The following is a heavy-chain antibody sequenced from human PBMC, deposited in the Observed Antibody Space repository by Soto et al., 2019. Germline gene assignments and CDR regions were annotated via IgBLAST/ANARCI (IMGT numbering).Heavy chain of an antibody. CDR2: ISAYNGNT. CDR3: ARDVVVVVAATPGDAFDI. D-gene: IGHD2-15*01. CDR1: GYTFTSYG. V-gene: IGHV1-18*01. Sequence: ASVKVSCKASGYTFTSYGISWVRQAPGQGLEWMGWISAYNGNTNYAQKLQGRVTMTTDTSTSTAYMELRSLRSDDTAAYYCARDVVVVVAATPGDAFDIWGQGTMVTVSS. J-gene: IGHJ3*02.